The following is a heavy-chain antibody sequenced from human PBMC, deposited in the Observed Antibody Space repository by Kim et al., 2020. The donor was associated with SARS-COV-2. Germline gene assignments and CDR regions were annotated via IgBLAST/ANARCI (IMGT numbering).Heavy chain of an antibody. V-gene: IGHV4-34*01. D-gene: IGHD1-7*01. CDR1: GGSFSGYY. CDR2: INHSGST. Sequence: SETLSLTCAVYGGSFSGYYWSWIRQPPGKGLEWIGEINHSGSTNYNPSLKSRVTISVDTSKNQFSLKLSSVTAADTAVYYCARRGRWNYWFDPWGQGTLVTVSS. J-gene: IGHJ5*02. CDR3: ARRGRWNYWFDP.